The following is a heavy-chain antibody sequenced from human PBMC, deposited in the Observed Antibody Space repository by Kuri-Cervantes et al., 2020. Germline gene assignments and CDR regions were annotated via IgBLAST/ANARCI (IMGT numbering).Heavy chain of an antibody. CDR1: GFTFTSSA. D-gene: IGHD5-12*01. Sequence: SVKVSCKASGFTFTSSAVQWVRQARGQRLEWIGWIVVGSGNTNYAQKFQEGVTMTTDTSTSTAYMELRSLRSDDTAVYYCARNANVDIVATFYYYYYGMDVWGQGTTVTVSS. CDR2: IVVGSGNT. V-gene: IGHV1-58*01. J-gene: IGHJ6*02. CDR3: ARNANVDIVATFYYYYYGMDV.